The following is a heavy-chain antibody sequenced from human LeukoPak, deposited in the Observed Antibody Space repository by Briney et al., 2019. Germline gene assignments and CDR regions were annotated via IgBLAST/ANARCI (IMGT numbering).Heavy chain of an antibody. Sequence: ASVTVSCTASGYTFTSYYMHWVRQAPGQGLEWMGIINPSGGSTSYAQKFQGRVTMIRDTSTSTVYMELSSLRSEDTAVYYCARESTSSRNFDYWGQGTLVTVSS. CDR1: GYTFTSYY. CDR2: INPSGGST. D-gene: IGHD2-2*01. J-gene: IGHJ4*02. CDR3: ARESTSSRNFDY. V-gene: IGHV1-46*01.